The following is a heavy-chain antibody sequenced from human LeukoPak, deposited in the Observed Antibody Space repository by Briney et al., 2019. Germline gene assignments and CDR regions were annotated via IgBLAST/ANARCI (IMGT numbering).Heavy chain of an antibody. CDR1: GFTFSSYA. V-gene: IGHV3-23*01. D-gene: IGHD3-3*01. CDR3: AKGGGGVLAS. Sequence: GGSLRLSCAASGFTFSSYAMSWVRQAPGKGLEWVSSISGSGSSTYYADSVKGRFTISRDNSKNTLFLQMNSLKADDTAVYYCAKGGGGVLASWGQRTLVTVSS. CDR2: ISGSGSST. J-gene: IGHJ4*02.